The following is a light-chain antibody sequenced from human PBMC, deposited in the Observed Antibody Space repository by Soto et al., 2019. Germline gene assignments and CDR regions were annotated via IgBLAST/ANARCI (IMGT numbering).Light chain of an antibody. Sequence: QSVLTQPPSVSGAPGQRVTISCTGSSSNIGAGYDVHWYQQLPGTAPKLLIYDNSNRPSGVPDRLSGSKSGTSASLAITGLQAEDDADYYCQSYDSTLSVVFGGGTKLTV. CDR2: DNS. CDR3: QSYDSTLSVV. CDR1: SSNIGAGYD. J-gene: IGLJ2*01. V-gene: IGLV1-40*01.